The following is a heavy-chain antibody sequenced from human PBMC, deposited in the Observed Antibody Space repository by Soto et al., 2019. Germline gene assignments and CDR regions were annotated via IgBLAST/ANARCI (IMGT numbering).Heavy chain of an antibody. CDR2: ISAYDGYT. D-gene: IGHD3-22*01. CDR1: GYTFTSYG. CDR3: ARGGFYDSSGARNYYYDGRNV. V-gene: IGHV1-18*01. J-gene: IGHJ6*02. Sequence: QVQLVQSGAEVKKPGASVKVSCKASGYTFTSYGINWVRQAPGQGLEWLGWISAYDGYTNYAQILQGRVSMTTDTSTKTAYMELRSLRSDDTAMYYCARGGFYDSSGARNYYYDGRNVWGQGTTVTVSS.